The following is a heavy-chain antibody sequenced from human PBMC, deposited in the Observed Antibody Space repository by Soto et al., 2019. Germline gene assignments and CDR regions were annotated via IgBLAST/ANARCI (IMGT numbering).Heavy chain of an antibody. CDR3: ARGSKDTAMVLDY. V-gene: IGHV4-59*01. J-gene: IGHJ4*02. CDR2: IYYSGST. Sequence: ETLSLTCTVSGGSISSYYWSWIRQPPGKGLEWIGYIYYSGSTNYNPSLKSRVTISVDTSKNQFSLKLSSVTAADTAVYYCARGSKDTAMVLDYWGQGTLVTVSS. D-gene: IGHD5-18*01. CDR1: GGSISSYY.